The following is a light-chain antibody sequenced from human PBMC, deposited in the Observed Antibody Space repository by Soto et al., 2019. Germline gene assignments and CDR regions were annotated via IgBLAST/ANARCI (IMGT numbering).Light chain of an antibody. CDR1: QSISSW. Sequence: EIQMTQSPSTLSASVGDRVTITCRASQSISSWLAWYQQKPGKAPKLLIYDASSLESGVPSRFSGRGSGTEYTLTFSSRPPDDFAAYDCNQDKSYSPATFGKGTKVEIK. J-gene: IGKJ1*01. CDR3: NQDKSYSPAT. V-gene: IGKV1-5*01. CDR2: DAS.